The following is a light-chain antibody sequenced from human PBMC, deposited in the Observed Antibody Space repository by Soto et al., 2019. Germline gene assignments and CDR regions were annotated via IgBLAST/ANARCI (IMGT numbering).Light chain of an antibody. CDR1: QSVSSSY. Sequence: EIVLTQSPGTLSVSPGERATLSCRASQSVSSSYLAWYQQKPGQAPRLLIYGASSRATGIPDRFSGSGSGTDFTLTISRLEPEDFAVYYCQQYGSSRTFCQGTKVDIK. CDR2: GAS. J-gene: IGKJ1*01. CDR3: QQYGSSRT. V-gene: IGKV3-20*01.